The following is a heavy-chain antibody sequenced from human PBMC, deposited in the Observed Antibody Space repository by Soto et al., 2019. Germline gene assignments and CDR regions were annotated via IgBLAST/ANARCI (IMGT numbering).Heavy chain of an antibody. CDR2: IIPIFSKT. J-gene: IGHJ4*02. V-gene: IGHV1-69*01. CDR3: ARDVVRSSGGDS. CDR1: GGTFSTSS. Sequence: QVQLVQSGAVVKEPGTSVKVSCKASGGTFSTSSFVWVRQGPGQGLEWMGGIIPIFSKTNVAQKFQGRVTFTADESTRTAYMELSSLRSEDTAIYYCARDVVRSSGGDSWGQGTLVTVSS. D-gene: IGHD2-15*01.